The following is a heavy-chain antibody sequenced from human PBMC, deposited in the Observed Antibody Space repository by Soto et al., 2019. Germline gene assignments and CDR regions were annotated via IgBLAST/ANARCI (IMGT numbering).Heavy chain of an antibody. V-gene: IGHV3-23*01. J-gene: IGHJ4*02. Sequence: GGSLRLSCAASGFTFSSYVMSWVRQAPGKGLEWVSAISNGGNTYYADSVKGRFTISRDNPKNTLYLQMNSLRVEDTAVYYCASRYCSSTSCGPGLFDSWGQGTLVTVSS. CDR2: ISNGGNT. CDR3: ASRYCSSTSCGPGLFDS. CDR1: GFTFSSYV. D-gene: IGHD2-2*01.